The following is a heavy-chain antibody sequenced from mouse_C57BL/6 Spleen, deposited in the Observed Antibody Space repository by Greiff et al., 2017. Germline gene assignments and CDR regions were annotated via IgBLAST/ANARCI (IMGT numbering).Heavy chain of an antibody. V-gene: IGHV5-16*01. CDR3: ARGDGYYYAMDY. J-gene: IGHJ4*01. Sequence: DVKLVEPEGGLVQPGRSLKLSCTASGFTFSDYYMPWVSQVPEKGLEWVANINYAGSSTNYLHHLKCRFTISRDKAKNMLYLQMSSLKSENTATDDCARGDGYYYAMDYWGQGTSVTVSS. CDR1: GFTFSDYY. D-gene: IGHD2-3*01. CDR2: INYAGSST.